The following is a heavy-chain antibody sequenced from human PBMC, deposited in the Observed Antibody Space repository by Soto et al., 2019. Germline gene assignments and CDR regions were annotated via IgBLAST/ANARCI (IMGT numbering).Heavy chain of an antibody. V-gene: IGHV4-59*01. J-gene: IGHJ4*02. CDR2: IYHTGST. CDR1: AGSLSNYY. CDR3: ARGGRGSGLYFLYYFDL. D-gene: IGHD6-19*01. Sequence: QVQLQESGPGLVKPSETLSLTCSVSAGSLSNYYWTWIRQSPGMGLEWIGEIYHTGSTKYNPSLKSRVAISVDMSKNQFSLTLSSVTPADTAVYDCARGGRGSGLYFLYYFDLWGQGTLITVSS.